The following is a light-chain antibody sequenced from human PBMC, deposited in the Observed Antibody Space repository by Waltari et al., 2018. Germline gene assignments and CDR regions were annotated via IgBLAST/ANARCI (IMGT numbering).Light chain of an antibody. V-gene: IGLV2-14*01. J-gene: IGLJ3*02. CDR1: SSDVGFSNY. CDR3: NSYAGSSSWV. Sequence: QSALTQPASVSGSPGQSITISCPGTSSDVGFSNYVSWYQQHPGKAPKLILYDVFERPSWVSNRFSGSKSGNTASLTISGLQAEDEADDYCNSYAGSSSWVFGGGTKLTVL. CDR2: DVF.